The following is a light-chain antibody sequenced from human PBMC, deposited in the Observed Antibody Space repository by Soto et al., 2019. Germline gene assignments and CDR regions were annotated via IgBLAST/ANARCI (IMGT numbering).Light chain of an antibody. V-gene: IGLV2-14*01. Sequence: QSALTQPASVSGSPGQSITISCTGTSSDVGGYDYVSWYQQHPGKAPELMIYEVSNRPSGVSFRFSGSKSGSTAALTISGLQAEDEAVYYCSSSTSSNTLVFGGGTKLIVL. J-gene: IGLJ2*01. CDR1: SSDVGGYDY. CDR3: SSSTSSNTLV. CDR2: EVS.